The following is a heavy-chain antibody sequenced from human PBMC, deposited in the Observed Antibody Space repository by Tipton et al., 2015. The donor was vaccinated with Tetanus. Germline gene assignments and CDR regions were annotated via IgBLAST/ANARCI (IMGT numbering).Heavy chain of an antibody. CDR3: AKSLGATTVVTPASCYFDY. D-gene: IGHD4-23*01. CDR1: GFTFSSYG. Sequence: SLRLSCAASGFTFSSYGMSWVRQAPGKGLEWVSIISGSGGSKYYADSVKGRFTISRDNSKNTLYLQMNSLRAEDTALYYCAKSLGATTVVTPASCYFDYWGQGTLVTVSS. CDR2: ISGSGGSK. J-gene: IGHJ4*02. V-gene: IGHV3-23*01.